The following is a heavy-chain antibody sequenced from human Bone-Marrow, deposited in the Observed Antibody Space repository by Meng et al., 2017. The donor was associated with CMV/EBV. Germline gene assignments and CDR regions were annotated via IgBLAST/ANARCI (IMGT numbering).Heavy chain of an antibody. CDR1: GGTLSSYA. CDR3: ARRGYCSSTSCYSGIRIGFDP. J-gene: IGHJ5*02. Sequence: SVKVSCKASGGTLSSYAISWVRQAPGQGLEWMGGIIPIFGTANYAQKFQGRVTMTRDTSTSTVYMELSSLRSEDTAGYYCARRGYCSSTSCYSGIRIGFDPWGQGTLVTVSS. D-gene: IGHD2-2*01. V-gene: IGHV1-69*05. CDR2: IIPIFGTA.